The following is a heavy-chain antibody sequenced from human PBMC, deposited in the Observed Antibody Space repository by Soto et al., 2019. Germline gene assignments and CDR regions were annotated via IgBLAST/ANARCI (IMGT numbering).Heavy chain of an antibody. CDR2: IYKSATT. CDR3: ARGRYCLTGRCFPNWFDS. V-gene: IGHV4-30-4*01. CDR1: GDSISNLDYF. D-gene: IGHD7-27*01. Sequence: QVQLLESGPGLVKTSQNLSLTCSVSGDSISNLDYFWAWIRQPPGQALEYIGYIYKSATTYYNPSFESRVAISVDTSKSQFSLNVTSVTAADTAVYFCARGRYCLTGRCFPNWFDSWGQGALVTFSS. J-gene: IGHJ5*01.